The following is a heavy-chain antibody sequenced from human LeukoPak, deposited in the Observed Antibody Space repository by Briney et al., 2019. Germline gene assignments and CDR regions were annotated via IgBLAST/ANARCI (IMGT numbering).Heavy chain of an antibody. CDR1: GGCISSYY. D-gene: IGHD5-18*01. CDR2: IYYSGST. Sequence: SETLSLTCTVSGGCISSYYWSWIRQPPGKGLEGIGYIYYSGSTNYNPSLKSRVTISVDTSKNQFSLKLSSVTAADTAVYYCARVRGYSYGQLHPLKWYDPWCQGTLVTVSS. V-gene: IGHV4-59*01. J-gene: IGHJ5*02. CDR3: ARVRGYSYGQLHPLKWYDP.